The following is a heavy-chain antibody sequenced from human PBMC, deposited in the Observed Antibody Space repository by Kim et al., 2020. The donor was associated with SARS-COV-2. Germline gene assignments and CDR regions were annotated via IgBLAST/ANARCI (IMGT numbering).Heavy chain of an antibody. Sequence: SETLSLTCTVSGGSVSSGSYYWSWIRQPPGKGLEWIGYIYYSGSTNYNPSLKSRVTISVDTSKNQFSLKLSSVTAADTAVYYCASQLGYCSSTSCYKYFDYWGQGTLVTVSS. CDR2: IYYSGST. CDR3: ASQLGYCSSTSCYKYFDY. D-gene: IGHD2-2*02. V-gene: IGHV4-61*01. J-gene: IGHJ4*02. CDR1: GGSVSSGSYY.